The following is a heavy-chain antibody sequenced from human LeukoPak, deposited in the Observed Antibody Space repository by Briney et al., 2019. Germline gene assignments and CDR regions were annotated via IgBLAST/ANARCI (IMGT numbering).Heavy chain of an antibody. Sequence: GGSLRLSCAASGFTFITYSINWVRQAPGKGLEWVSSISSSSTYIYHADSVKGRFTISRDNAKNSLYLQMNSLRAEDTAVYYCARDGTYGSGSYFHYFDYWGQGTLVTVSS. J-gene: IGHJ4*02. CDR1: GFTFITYS. CDR3: ARDGTYGSGSYFHYFDY. CDR2: ISSSSTYI. V-gene: IGHV3-21*01. D-gene: IGHD3-10*01.